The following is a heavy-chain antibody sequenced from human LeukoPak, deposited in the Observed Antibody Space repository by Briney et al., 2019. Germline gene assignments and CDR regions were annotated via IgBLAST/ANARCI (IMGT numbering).Heavy chain of an antibody. J-gene: IGHJ6*03. CDR1: GFTFRSSA. V-gene: IGHV3-7*01. CDR2: IKKDGSEK. Sequence: GGSLRLSCAASGFTFRSSATSWVCPAPGKGLERVAHIKKDGSEKYYVDSVKGRFTISRDNAKNSLYLQMNSLRAEDTAVYYCARDHIAAAGIYYYYYMDVWGKGTTVTVSS. D-gene: IGHD6-13*01. CDR3: ARDHIAAAGIYYYYYMDV.